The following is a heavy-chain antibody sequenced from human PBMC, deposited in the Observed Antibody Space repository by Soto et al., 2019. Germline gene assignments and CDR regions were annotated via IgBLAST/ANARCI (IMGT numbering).Heavy chain of an antibody. J-gene: IGHJ4*02. V-gene: IGHV3-7*01. CDR1: GFTFSNYW. CDR3: ARDPGYGALDY. Sequence: LILSCAASGFTFSNYWMTLVRQAPGKGLEWVANINQDGSVKTYLDSVKGRLTISRDNAQDSPYLQMDSLRAEDTAVYYCARDPGYGALDYWGQGTLVTVSS. D-gene: IGHD4-17*01. CDR2: INQDGSVK.